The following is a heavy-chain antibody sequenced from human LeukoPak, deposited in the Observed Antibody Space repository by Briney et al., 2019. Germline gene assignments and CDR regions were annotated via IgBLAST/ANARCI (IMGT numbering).Heavy chain of an antibody. D-gene: IGHD3-22*01. V-gene: IGHV3-9*01. J-gene: IGHJ4*02. CDR2: ISWNSGSI. CDR1: GFTFDDYA. CDR3: ARDPASYDSSGYLAGYFDY. Sequence: GRSLRLSCAASGFTFDDYAMHWVRHAPGKGLEWVSGISWNSGSIGYADSVKGRFTISRDNSKNTLYLQMNSLRAEDTAVYYCARDPASYDSSGYLAGYFDYWGQGTLVTVSS.